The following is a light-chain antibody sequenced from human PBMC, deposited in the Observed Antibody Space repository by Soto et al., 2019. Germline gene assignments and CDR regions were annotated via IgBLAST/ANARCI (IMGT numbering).Light chain of an antibody. Sequence: DIQMTQSPSSVSASVGDRDTITCRASQDIGTLLAWYQQKPGKAPKLLIFAASSLQSGVPSRFSGSGSGTHFTLTIYSLQPEDFATYYCQQANSFPLTFGQGTRLDIK. J-gene: IGKJ5*01. CDR3: QQANSFPLT. CDR2: AAS. V-gene: IGKV1-12*01. CDR1: QDIGTL.